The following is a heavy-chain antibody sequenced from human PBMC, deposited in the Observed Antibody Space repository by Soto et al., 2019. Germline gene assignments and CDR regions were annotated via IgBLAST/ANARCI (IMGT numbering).Heavy chain of an antibody. Sequence: QVQRVQSGAEVKKPGASVKVSCKASGYTFTSYDINWVRQATGQGLEWMGWMNPNSGNTGYAQKFQGRVTMTRNTSISTAYMELSSLRSEDTAVYYCARVEGDCSSTSCYSGGWFDPWGQGTLVTVSS. J-gene: IGHJ5*02. CDR1: GYTFTSYD. V-gene: IGHV1-8*01. CDR3: ARVEGDCSSTSCYSGGWFDP. CDR2: MNPNSGNT. D-gene: IGHD2-2*01.